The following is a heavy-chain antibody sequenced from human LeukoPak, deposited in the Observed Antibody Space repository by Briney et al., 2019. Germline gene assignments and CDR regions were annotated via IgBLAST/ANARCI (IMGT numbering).Heavy chain of an antibody. Sequence: GGSLRLSCAASGFTFSSYGLHWVRQAPGKGLEWVAVISFDGSDKYYADSVKGRFTISRDNSKNTLYLQMNSLRAEDTAVYYCARAPPGRKGYNPYYFDYWGQGTRVTVSS. CDR2: ISFDGSDK. D-gene: IGHD5-24*01. CDR3: ARAPPGRKGYNPYYFDY. CDR1: GFTFSSYG. V-gene: IGHV3-30*03. J-gene: IGHJ4*02.